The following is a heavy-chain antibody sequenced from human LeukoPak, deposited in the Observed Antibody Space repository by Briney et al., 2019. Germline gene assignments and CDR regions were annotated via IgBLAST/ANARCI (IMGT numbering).Heavy chain of an antibody. Sequence: ASVRVFCEVSGHLFTSYAMKGVRQARGRGFAWMGWINANNGNPTYAQGFKERFAFSLDTSVSTAYMQLSSLTADDTAVYYCARVSAASFDYWGQGTLVTVSS. V-gene: IGHV7-4-1*02. CDR1: GHLFTSYA. CDR2: INANNGNP. D-gene: IGHD6-13*01. J-gene: IGHJ4*02. CDR3: ARVSAASFDY.